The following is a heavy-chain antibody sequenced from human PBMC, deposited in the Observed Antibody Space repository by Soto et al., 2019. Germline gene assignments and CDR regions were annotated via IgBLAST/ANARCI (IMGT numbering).Heavy chain of an antibody. Sequence: EVQLVESGGGLIKPGGSLRLSCAASGLTFSNACMNWLRQAPGAGLEWLGRIRSNSAGGTTDYAAPVTGRFTISRDDSQNMIYLQMDSLKTEDTAVYYCATDTRYNWTHFDYWGPGTLVIVSS. CDR1: GLTFSNAC. CDR3: ATDTRYNWTHFDY. V-gene: IGHV3-15*01. D-gene: IGHD1-20*01. CDR2: IRSNSAGGTT. J-gene: IGHJ4*02.